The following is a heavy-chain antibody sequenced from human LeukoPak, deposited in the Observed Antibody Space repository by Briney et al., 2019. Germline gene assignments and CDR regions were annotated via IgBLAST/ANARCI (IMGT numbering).Heavy chain of an antibody. J-gene: IGHJ4*02. D-gene: IGHD1-26*01. V-gene: IGHV1-18*01. CDR3: ARTRGSVHLDY. Sequence: ASVKVSCKASGYTFSSYGISWVRQAPGQGVEWMGWINVYNGDTKYAQSVQGRVSMTTDTSTSTAYMDLRSLRSDDTAVYYCARTRGSVHLDYWGQGTLVTVSS. CDR2: INVYNGDT. CDR1: GYTFSSYG.